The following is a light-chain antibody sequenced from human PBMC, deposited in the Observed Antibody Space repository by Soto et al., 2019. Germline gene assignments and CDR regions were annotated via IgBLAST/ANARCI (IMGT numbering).Light chain of an antibody. V-gene: IGLV1-44*01. CDR2: NNN. CDR3: AAWDDSLNGPI. CDR1: SSNIGSNT. J-gene: IGLJ2*01. Sequence: QSVLAQPPSASGTPGQRVTISCSGSSSNIGSNTVNWYQQLPGTAPKLLIYNNNQRPSGVPDRFSGSKSGTSASLAFSGLQSEDEADYYCAAWDDSLNGPIFGGGTKVTVL.